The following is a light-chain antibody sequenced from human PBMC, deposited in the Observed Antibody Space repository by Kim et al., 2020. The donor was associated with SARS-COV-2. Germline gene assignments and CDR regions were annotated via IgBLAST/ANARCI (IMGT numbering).Light chain of an antibody. J-gene: IGLJ3*02. Sequence: VSPGQTASITCSGDTLGTGYASRYQQKTGQSPVLVIYQNFKRPSGIPERFSGSNSGNTATLTIRGTQSVDEADYYCQAWDTNTGVVFGGGTKVTVL. CDR1: TLGTGY. CDR2: QNF. V-gene: IGLV3-1*01. CDR3: QAWDTNTGVV.